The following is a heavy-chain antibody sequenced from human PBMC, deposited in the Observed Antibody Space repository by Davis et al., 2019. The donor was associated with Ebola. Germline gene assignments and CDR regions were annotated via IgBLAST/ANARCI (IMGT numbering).Heavy chain of an antibody. CDR1: GFTSSPYW. Sequence: PAESLRLSCAASGFTSSPYWMTWVRQAPGKGLEWVANIKQDGSAKPYVGSVKGRFTISRDNTKNSLYLQMDSLRAEDTAVYYCTRHINWAFDYWGQGTLVTVSS. CDR3: TRHINWAFDY. V-gene: IGHV3-7*01. CDR2: IKQDGSAK. D-gene: IGHD1-1*01. J-gene: IGHJ4*02.